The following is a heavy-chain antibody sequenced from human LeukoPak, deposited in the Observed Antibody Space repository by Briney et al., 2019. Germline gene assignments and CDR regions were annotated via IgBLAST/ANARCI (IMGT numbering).Heavy chain of an antibody. Sequence: SETLSLTCTVSGGSISSYYWSWIRQPPGKGLEWIGYIYYSGSTNYNPSLKSRVTISVDTSKNQFSLRLSSVTAADTAVYYCARQTAKNVDTARFDYWGQGTLVTVSS. V-gene: IGHV4-59*08. J-gene: IGHJ4*02. CDR3: ARQTAKNVDTARFDY. CDR1: GGSISSYY. D-gene: IGHD5-18*01. CDR2: IYYSGST.